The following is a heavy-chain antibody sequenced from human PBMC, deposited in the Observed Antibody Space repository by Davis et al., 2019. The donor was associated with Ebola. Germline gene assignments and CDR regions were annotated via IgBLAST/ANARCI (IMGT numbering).Heavy chain of an antibody. V-gene: IGHV4-59*01. CDR2: IYYSGST. CDR3: ARVGPFAFWSGYYVTWFDP. J-gene: IGHJ5*02. D-gene: IGHD3-3*01. CDR1: GGSISSYY. Sequence: MPSETLSLTCPVSGGSISSYYWSWIRQPPGKGLEWIGYIYYSGSTNYNPSLKSRVTISIDTSKNQFSLKLSSVTAADTAVYFCARVGPFAFWSGYYVTWFDPWGQGTLVTVSS.